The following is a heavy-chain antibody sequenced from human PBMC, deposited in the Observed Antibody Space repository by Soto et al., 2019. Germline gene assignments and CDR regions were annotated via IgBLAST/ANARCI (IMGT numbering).Heavy chain of an antibody. CDR2: MHDSGST. V-gene: IGHV4-59*01. CDR3: AAPPRY. D-gene: IGHD6-6*01. CDR1: GASISSYY. Sequence: SETLSLTCTVSGASISSYYWNWIRQPPGKGLEWIGYMHDSGSTSYNPSLKSRVTISVDTSRNQFSPKLTSVTAADTAVYYCAAPPRYWGQGILVTVSS. J-gene: IGHJ4*02.